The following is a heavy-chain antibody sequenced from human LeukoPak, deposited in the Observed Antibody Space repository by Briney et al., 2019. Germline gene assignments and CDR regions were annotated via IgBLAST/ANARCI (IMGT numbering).Heavy chain of an antibody. D-gene: IGHD3-22*01. CDR2: INGDSGDT. CDR1: GYTLTDYY. V-gene: IGHV1-2*02. Sequence: ASVKVSCKASGYTLTDYYIHWVRQAPGQGLEWMGWINGDSGDTHYAQKFQGRVTVTRDTSISTAYMEVSRLTSGDTAVYYCARDDSDSPLNALDIWGQGTMVTVSS. J-gene: IGHJ3*02. CDR3: ARDDSDSPLNALDI.